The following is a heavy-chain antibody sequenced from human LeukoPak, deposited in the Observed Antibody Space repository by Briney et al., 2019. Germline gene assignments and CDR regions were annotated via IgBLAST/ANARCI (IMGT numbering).Heavy chain of an antibody. D-gene: IGHD2-15*01. V-gene: IGHV1-69*05. CDR1: GGTFSSYA. Sequence: ASVKVSCKASGGTFSSYAISWVRQASGQGLEWMGGIIPIFGTANYAQKFQGRVTITTDESTSTAYMELSSLRSEDTAVYYCARDNGYCSGGSCYLLDYWGQGTLVTVSS. CDR3: ARDNGYCSGGSCYLLDY. J-gene: IGHJ4*02. CDR2: IIPIFGTA.